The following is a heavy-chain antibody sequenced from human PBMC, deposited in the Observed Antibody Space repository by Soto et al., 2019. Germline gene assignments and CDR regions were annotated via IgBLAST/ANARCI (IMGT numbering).Heavy chain of an antibody. Sequence: EVQLVDSGXXXVQPGGSLRLSCAASGFTFSTYWMSWVRQAPGKGLEWVANIDPDGSQKYYVDSVKGRFTISRDNAKNSLYLQMNSLRAEDTAVYYCARDMGPSGAYGYWGQGTLVTGSS. CDR1: GFTFSTYW. CDR2: IDPDGSQK. J-gene: IGHJ4*02. D-gene: IGHD1-26*01. CDR3: ARDMGPSGAYGY. V-gene: IGHV3-7*03.